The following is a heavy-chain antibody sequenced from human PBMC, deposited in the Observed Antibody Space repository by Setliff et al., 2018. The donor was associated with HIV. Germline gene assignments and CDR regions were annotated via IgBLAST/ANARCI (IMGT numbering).Heavy chain of an antibody. Sequence: NPSETLSLTCTVSGGSISSGGYYWNWIRQPPGKGLEWIGSIYYSGSTYYNPSLKSRVTISIDTSKNEFSLKLSSVTAADTAVYYCARDGRHDRNSWFITHQYFKHWGQGTLVTVSS. CDR3: ARDGRHDRNSWFITHQYFKH. D-gene: IGHD6-13*01. CDR1: GGSISSGGYY. CDR2: IYYSGST. J-gene: IGHJ1*01. V-gene: IGHV4-39*07.